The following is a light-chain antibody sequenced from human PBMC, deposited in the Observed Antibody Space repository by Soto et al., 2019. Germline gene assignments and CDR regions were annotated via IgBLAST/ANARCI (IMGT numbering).Light chain of an antibody. Sequence: QSALTQPASVSGSPGQSITISCTGTSSDIGSYNLVSWYQQHPGKAPKLMIYQGSKRPSGVSTRFSGSKSGNTASLTISGLQGEDEADYYCCSYARSSTYLFGTGTKLTVL. CDR1: SSDIGSYNL. J-gene: IGLJ1*01. V-gene: IGLV2-23*01. CDR3: CSYARSSTYL. CDR2: QGS.